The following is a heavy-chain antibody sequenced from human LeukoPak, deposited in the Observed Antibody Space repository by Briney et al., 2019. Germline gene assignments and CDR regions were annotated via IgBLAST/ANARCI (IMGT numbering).Heavy chain of an antibody. V-gene: IGHV4-59*01. CDR3: TRGRFSMLTETYFFDS. D-gene: IGHD2-8*01. CDR1: GGSISSYY. J-gene: IGHJ4*02. CDR2: ISYSGGT. Sequence: PSETLSLTCTVSGGSISSYYWSWIRQPPGKGLEWIGYISYSGGTNYNPSLESRLTISLDTPKKQFSLNLTSVTAADTATYYCTRGRFSMLTETYFFDSWGQGSLVIVSS.